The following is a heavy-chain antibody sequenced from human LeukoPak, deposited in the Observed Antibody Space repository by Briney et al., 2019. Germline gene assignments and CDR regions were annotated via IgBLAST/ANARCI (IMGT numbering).Heavy chain of an antibody. CDR3: ARGGGPVWIQLWLLD. Sequence: PGGSLRLSCAASGFTVSSNYMSWVRQAPGKGLEWVSVIYSGGSTYYADSVKGRFTISRDNSKNTLYLQMNSLRAEDTAVYYCARGGGPVWIQLWLLDWGQGTLVTASS. J-gene: IGHJ4*02. CDR1: GFTVSSNY. V-gene: IGHV3-66*01. CDR2: IYSGGST. D-gene: IGHD5-18*01.